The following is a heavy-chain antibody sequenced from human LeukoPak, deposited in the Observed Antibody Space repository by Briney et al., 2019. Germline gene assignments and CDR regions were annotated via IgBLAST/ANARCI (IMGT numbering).Heavy chain of an antibody. Sequence: GGSLRLSCAASGFTFSSYAMSWVRQAPGKGLEWVSAISGSGGSTYYADSVKGRFTISRDNSKNTLYLQMNSLRAEDTAVYYCARANILGYCSGGSCSSDAFDIWGQGTMVTVSS. CDR3: ARANILGYCSGGSCSSDAFDI. J-gene: IGHJ3*02. CDR1: GFTFSSYA. D-gene: IGHD2-15*01. V-gene: IGHV3-23*01. CDR2: ISGSGGST.